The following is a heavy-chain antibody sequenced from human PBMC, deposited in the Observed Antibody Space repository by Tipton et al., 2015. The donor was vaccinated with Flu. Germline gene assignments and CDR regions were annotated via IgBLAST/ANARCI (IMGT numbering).Heavy chain of an antibody. CDR2: VYYVGKT. CDR1: GDSWSSYY. CDR3: ASLKNYGDYGFDN. D-gene: IGHD4-17*01. Sequence: TLSLTCSVSGDSWSSYYWGWIRQAPGKGLQWIGSVYYVGKTFYNPSLKSRVTISADSSNSQLSLKVRSVTAADTAVYYCASLKNYGDYGFDNWGQGILVTVSS. J-gene: IGHJ4*02. V-gene: IGHV4-39*01.